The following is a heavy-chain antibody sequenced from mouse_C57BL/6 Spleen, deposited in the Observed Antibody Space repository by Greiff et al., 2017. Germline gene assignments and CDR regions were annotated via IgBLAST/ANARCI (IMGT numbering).Heavy chain of an antibody. D-gene: IGHD6-1*01. V-gene: IGHV6-6*01. J-gene: IGHJ2*01. CDR3: TRREASYYFDY. Sequence: VKLVESGGGLVQPGGSMKLSCAASGFTFSDAWMDWVRQSPEKGLEWVAEIRNKANNHATYYAESVKGRFTISRDDSKSSVYLQMNSLRAEDTGIYYCTRREASYYFDYWGQGTTLTVSS. CDR1: GFTFSDAW. CDR2: IRNKANNHAT.